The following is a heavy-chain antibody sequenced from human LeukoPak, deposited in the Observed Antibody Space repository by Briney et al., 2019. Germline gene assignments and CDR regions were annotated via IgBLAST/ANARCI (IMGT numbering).Heavy chain of an antibody. D-gene: IGHD6-13*01. Sequence: GGFLRLSCAASGYTFSSYNMNWVRQAPGKGLEWVSSITSSRSSVYYADSVKGRFTISRDNAKNSLYLQMNSLRAEDTAVYYCARGAAAATFDYWGQGTLVTVSS. V-gene: IGHV3-21*01. CDR1: GYTFSSYN. CDR3: ARGAAAATFDY. J-gene: IGHJ4*02. CDR2: ITSSRSSV.